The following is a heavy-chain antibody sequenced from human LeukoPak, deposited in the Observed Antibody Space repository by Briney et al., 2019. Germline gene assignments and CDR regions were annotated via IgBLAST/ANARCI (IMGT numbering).Heavy chain of an antibody. D-gene: IGHD1-26*01. J-gene: IGHJ3*02. CDR2: IKQDGSEK. V-gene: IGHV3-7*01. CDR1: GFTFSNYW. Sequence: PGGSLRLSCAASGFTFSNYWMNWVRQAPGKGLEWVANIKQDGSEKYYVDSVEGRFTVSRDNTKNSLYLQMNSLRAEGTAVYYCAKADVGGGSYNRPGAFDIWDQGTMVTVSS. CDR3: AKADVGGGSYNRPGAFDI.